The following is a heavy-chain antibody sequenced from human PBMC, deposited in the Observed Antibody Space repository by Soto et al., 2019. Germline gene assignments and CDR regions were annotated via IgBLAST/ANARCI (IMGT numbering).Heavy chain of an antibody. Sequence: SETLSLTCTVSGGSISSFYWSWIRQPAGKGLEWIGEINHSGSTNYNPSLKSRVTISVDTSKNQFSLKLSSVTAADTAVYYCARVSGITIFGVVIPRGMDVWGQGTTVTVSS. J-gene: IGHJ6*02. D-gene: IGHD3-3*01. V-gene: IGHV4-34*01. CDR1: GGSISSFY. CDR2: INHSGST. CDR3: ARVSGITIFGVVIPRGMDV.